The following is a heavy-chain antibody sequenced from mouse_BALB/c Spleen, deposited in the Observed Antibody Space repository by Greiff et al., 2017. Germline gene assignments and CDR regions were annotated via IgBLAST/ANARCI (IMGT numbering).Heavy chain of an antibody. CDR3: ARVYGNYYYAMDY. Sequence: EVMLVESGGGLVQPGGSLKLSCAASGFTFSSYGMSWVRQTPDKRLELVATINSNGGSTYYPDSVKGRFTISRDNAKNTLYLQMSSLKSEDTAMYYCARVYGNYYYAMDYWGQGTSVTVSS. V-gene: IGHV5-6-3*01. J-gene: IGHJ4*01. D-gene: IGHD2-1*01. CDR1: GFTFSSYG. CDR2: INSNGGST.